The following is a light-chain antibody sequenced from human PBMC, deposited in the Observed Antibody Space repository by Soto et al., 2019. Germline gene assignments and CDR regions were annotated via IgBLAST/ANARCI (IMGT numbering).Light chain of an antibody. CDR3: QQFYSSPLT. J-gene: IGKJ5*01. Sequence: DIVMTQSPASLAVSLGERATINCKSSQSLLFSSNKKNYLAWYQQRPGQPPKLLIYWASSRESGVPDRFTGSGSGTDFTLNISSLQAEDVAVYYCQQFYSSPLTFGGGTRLEIK. CDR1: QSLLFSSNKKNY. CDR2: WAS. V-gene: IGKV4-1*01.